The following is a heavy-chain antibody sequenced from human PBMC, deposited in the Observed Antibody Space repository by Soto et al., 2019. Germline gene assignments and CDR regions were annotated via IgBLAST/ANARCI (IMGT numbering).Heavy chain of an antibody. J-gene: IGHJ6*02. CDR1: GFTFSSYA. CDR2: ISFDGSNK. D-gene: IGHD3-3*01. Sequence: GGSLRLSCAASGFTFSSYAMHWVRQAPGKGLEWVAVISFDGSNKYYADSVKGRFTISRDNSKNTLYLQMNSLRAEDTAVYYCARDTLSGFWSGYLEWRYYYYYYGMYVWGQGTTVTVSS. CDR3: ARDTLSGFWSGYLEWRYYYYYYGMYV. V-gene: IGHV3-30-3*01.